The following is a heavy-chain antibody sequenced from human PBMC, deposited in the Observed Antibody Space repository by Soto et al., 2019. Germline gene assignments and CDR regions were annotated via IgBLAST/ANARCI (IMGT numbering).Heavy chain of an antibody. CDR3: ATRMTTAPY. CDR1: GFTVSNNY. D-gene: IGHD4-17*01. J-gene: IGHJ4*02. Sequence: EVQLVQSGRGLVQPGGSLRLSCAASGFTVSNNYLSWVRQAPGKGLQWVSLIYSDGGTDYAESVKGRFTISRDNSKNTLYLQMNSLKAEDTAIYYCATRMTTAPYWGQGTLVTVSS. V-gene: IGHV3-66*01. CDR2: IYSDGGT.